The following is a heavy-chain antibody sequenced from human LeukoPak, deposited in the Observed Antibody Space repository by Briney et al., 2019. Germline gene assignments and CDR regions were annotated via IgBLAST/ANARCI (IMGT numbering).Heavy chain of an antibody. V-gene: IGHV3-20*04. CDR3: ARRKKIGDKHTRAFDL. D-gene: IGHD3-3*01. CDR2: INWNGGSR. Sequence: PGGSLRLSCAASGFIIGSYGMSWVRHGQGKGLEWVSGINWNGGSRTYAESVKGRLTISRENAKRSLYLQMNSLRAEETAVYYCARRKKIGDKHTRAFDLWGQGTMVTVSS. J-gene: IGHJ3*01. CDR1: GFIIGSYG.